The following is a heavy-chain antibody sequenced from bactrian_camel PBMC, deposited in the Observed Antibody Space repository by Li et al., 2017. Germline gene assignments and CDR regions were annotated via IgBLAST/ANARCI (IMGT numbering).Heavy chain of an antibody. CDR3: AADWRFWEWCTLVGNEYNV. CDR1: GYGASRYC. D-gene: IGHD1*01. Sequence: QLVESGGGSVQAGGSLRLSCAASGYGASRYCMGWFRQVPGKEREGVAAIDSKYGQRYADSVKGRFTISRDNAKNTLYLQMNSLKPDDTAIYYCAADWRFWEWCTLVGNEYNVWGQGTQVTVS. V-gene: IGHV3S6*01. J-gene: IGHJ4*01. CDR2: IDSKYGQ.